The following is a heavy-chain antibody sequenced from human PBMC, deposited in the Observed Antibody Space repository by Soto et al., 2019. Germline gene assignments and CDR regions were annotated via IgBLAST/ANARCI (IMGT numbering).Heavy chain of an antibody. CDR1: GFSFSSYA. CDR3: ARRSSGWYFYY. CDR2: ISGSGDST. V-gene: IGHV3-23*01. J-gene: IGHJ4*02. Sequence: EVQLLESGGGLVQPVGSLRLSCAASGFSFSSYAMNWVRQAPGKGLEWVSVISGSGDSTYYADSVKGRFTISRDNSKNTLYLQMISLRAEDTAVDYCARRSSGWYFYYWGQGTLVIVSS. D-gene: IGHD6-19*01.